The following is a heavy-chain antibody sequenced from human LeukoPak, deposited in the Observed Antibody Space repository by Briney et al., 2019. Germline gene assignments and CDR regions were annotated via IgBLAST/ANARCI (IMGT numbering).Heavy chain of an antibody. CDR3: ARDGGDTLLRGVMNYFVY. Sequence: ASVKVSCKASGYTFTSYYIHWVRQAPGQGLEWMGWINPNSGGTNYAQKFHDRVTMTRDTSISTAYMELISLTSDDTAVYYCARDGGDTLLRGVMNYFVYWGQGTLVTVSS. J-gene: IGHJ4*02. CDR1: GYTFTSYY. V-gene: IGHV1-2*02. CDR2: INPNSGGT. D-gene: IGHD3-10*01.